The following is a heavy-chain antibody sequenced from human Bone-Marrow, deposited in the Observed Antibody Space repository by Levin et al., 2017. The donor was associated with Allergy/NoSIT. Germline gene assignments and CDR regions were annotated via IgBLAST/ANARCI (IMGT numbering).Heavy chain of an antibody. CDR2: IIPILRGA. CDR1: GGSFSSYA. Sequence: KISCKASGGSFSSYALVWVRQAPGRGLEWMGRIIPILRGANYAQKFQGRLTITADESTTTAYMELNSRTFEDTAVYYCARAGGSGSYAYWGQGTRVTVSS. CDR3: ARAGGSGSYAY. J-gene: IGHJ4*02. V-gene: IGHV1-69*11. D-gene: IGHD3-10*01.